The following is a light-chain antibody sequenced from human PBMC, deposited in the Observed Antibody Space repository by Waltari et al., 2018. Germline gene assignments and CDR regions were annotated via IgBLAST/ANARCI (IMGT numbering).Light chain of an antibody. CDR3: QQYYSTLYT. J-gene: IGKJ2*01. Sequence: IVMTQSPDSLAVSLGERATLNCKSSQSVLHSSNNKNYLAWYQQKPGQPPKLLIYWASTRESGVPDRFSGSGSGTDFTLTISSLQAEDVAVYYCQQYYSTLYTFGQGTKLEIK. CDR1: QSVLHSSNNKNY. CDR2: WAS. V-gene: IGKV4-1*01.